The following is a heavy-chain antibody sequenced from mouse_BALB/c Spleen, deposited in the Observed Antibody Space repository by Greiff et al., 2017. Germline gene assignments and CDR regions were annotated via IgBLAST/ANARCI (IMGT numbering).Heavy chain of an antibody. Sequence: VKLMESGPELVRPGVSVKISCKGSSYTFTDYAMHWVKQSHAKSLEWIGVISTYYGNTNYNQKFKGKATMTVDKSSSTAYMELARLTSEDSAVYYCARGAYDGSLFDYWGQGTTLTVSS. J-gene: IGHJ2*01. CDR3: ARGAYDGSLFDY. V-gene: IGHV1-67*01. CDR1: SYTFTDYA. CDR2: ISTYYGNT. D-gene: IGHD2-3*01.